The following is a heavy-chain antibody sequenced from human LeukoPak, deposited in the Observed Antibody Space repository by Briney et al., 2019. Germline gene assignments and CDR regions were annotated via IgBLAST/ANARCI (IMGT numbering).Heavy chain of an antibody. V-gene: IGHV1-18*01. CDR1: GYAFTSYG. CDR2: ISAYNGNT. Sequence: VASVTVSCKASGYAFTSYGISWVRQAPGQGLEWMGWISAYNGNTNYAQKLQGRVTMTTDTSTSTAYMELRSLRSDDTAVYYCARDSSSWYYYYYGMDVWGQGTTVTVSS. D-gene: IGHD6-13*01. J-gene: IGHJ6*02. CDR3: ARDSSSWYYYYYGMDV.